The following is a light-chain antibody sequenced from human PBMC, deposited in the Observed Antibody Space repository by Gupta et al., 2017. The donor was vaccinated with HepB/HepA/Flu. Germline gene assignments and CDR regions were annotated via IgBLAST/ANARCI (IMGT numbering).Light chain of an antibody. CDR3: GTWDRSLSVVI. J-gene: IGLJ2*01. CDR2: DNN. Sequence: QSALTHPASVSSAPGQQVLISCPASNSNFGYNYVSWYQQHPGTAPKLLIYDNNKRPSGIPDRFSGSKSGTSATLSITGLQTGDEADYYCGTWDRSLSVVIFGGGTKLTVL. V-gene: IGLV1-51*01. CDR1: NSNFGYNY.